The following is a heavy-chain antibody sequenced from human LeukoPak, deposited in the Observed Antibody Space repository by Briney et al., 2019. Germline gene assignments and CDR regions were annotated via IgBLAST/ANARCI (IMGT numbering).Heavy chain of an antibody. D-gene: IGHD3-10*01. Sequence: SETLSLTCTVSGGSISSYYWSWIRQPPGKGLEWIGYIYYSGSTNYNPSLKSRVTISVDTSKNQFSLKLSSVTAADTAVYYCARATPRGGYYYGSGSYYKTGFDPWGQGTLVTVSS. CDR2: IYYSGST. CDR3: ARATPRGGYYYGSGSYYKTGFDP. CDR1: GGSISSYY. V-gene: IGHV4-59*08. J-gene: IGHJ5*02.